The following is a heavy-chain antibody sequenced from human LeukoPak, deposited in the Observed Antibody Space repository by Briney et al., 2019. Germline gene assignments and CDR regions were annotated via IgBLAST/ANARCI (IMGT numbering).Heavy chain of an antibody. CDR3: AREGSSWSRWFDP. V-gene: IGHV1-18*01. CDR2: ISSYNANT. D-gene: IGHD6-13*01. Sequence: ASVKVSCKASGYTFTSYGFSWLRQAPGQGLEWMGWISSYNANTNFAQKFQGRVTMTTDTSTTTAYMELRSLRSDDTAVYYCAREGSSWSRWFDPWGQGTLVTVSS. CDR1: GYTFTSYG. J-gene: IGHJ5*02.